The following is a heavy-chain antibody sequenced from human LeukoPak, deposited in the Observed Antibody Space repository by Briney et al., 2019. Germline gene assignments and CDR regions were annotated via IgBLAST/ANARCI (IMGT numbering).Heavy chain of an antibody. CDR1: GGSFSGYY. Sequence: NTSETLSLTCAVYGGSFSGYYWSWIRQPPGKGLEWIGEINDSGSTNYNPSLKSRVTISVDTSKNQFSLKLSSVTAADTAVYYCARGSSYGSGSYYGYYYYYMDVWGKGTTVTISS. CDR2: INDSGST. V-gene: IGHV4-34*01. J-gene: IGHJ6*03. D-gene: IGHD3-10*01. CDR3: ARGSSYGSGSYYGYYYYYMDV.